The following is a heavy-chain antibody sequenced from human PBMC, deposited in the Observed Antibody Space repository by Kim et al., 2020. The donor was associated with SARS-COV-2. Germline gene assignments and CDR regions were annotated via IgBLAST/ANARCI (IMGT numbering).Heavy chain of an antibody. CDR3: ARPLNVVPAAPARFDP. D-gene: IGHD2-2*01. CDR1: GGSISSYY. V-gene: IGHV4-59*08. CDR2: IYYSGST. J-gene: IGHJ5*02. Sequence: SETLSLTCTVSGGSISSYYWSWIRQPPGKGLEWIGYIYYSGSTNYNPSLMSRVTISVDTSKNQFSLKLSSVTAPDTPVYYCARPLNVVPAAPARFDPWG.